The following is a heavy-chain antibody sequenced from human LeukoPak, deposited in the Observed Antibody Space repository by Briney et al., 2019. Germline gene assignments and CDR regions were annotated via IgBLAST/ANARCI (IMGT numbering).Heavy chain of an antibody. CDR1: GFTFSTYA. CDR3: ARLKYCGGDCDRGGAFDI. Sequence: PGGSLRLSCSASGFTFSTYAMHWVRQAPGKGLEWVTVISNDKSNKYYADSVKGRFTISRDNSKNKLYLQMNSLRSEDTAVYYCARLKYCGGDCDRGGAFDIWGQGTMVTVSS. J-gene: IGHJ3*02. D-gene: IGHD2-21*02. CDR2: ISNDKSNK. V-gene: IGHV3-30*04.